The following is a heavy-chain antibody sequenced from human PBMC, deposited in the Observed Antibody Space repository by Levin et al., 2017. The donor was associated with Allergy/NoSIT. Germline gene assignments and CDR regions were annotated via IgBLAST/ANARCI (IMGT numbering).Heavy chain of an antibody. Sequence: VASVKVSCKASGGTFSSYAISWVRQAPGQGLEWMGGIIPIFGTTNYAPKFQGRVTITADESTSTVYMELSSLRSEDTAVYYCARNIGSGTGFDSWGQGTLVTVSS. V-gene: IGHV1-69*13. CDR3: ARNIGSGTGFDS. D-gene: IGHD2/OR15-2a*01. CDR2: IIPIFGTT. CDR1: GGTFSSYA. J-gene: IGHJ4*02.